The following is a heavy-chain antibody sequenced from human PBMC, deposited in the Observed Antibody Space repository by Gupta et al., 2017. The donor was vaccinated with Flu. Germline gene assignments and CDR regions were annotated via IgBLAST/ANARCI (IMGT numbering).Heavy chain of an antibody. CDR1: GFTLSSYG. CDR2: SDNSGST. J-gene: IGHJ4*02. CDR3: ARNGGGLDS. Sequence: EVQLVESGGGFVQPGGSLRLSRAASGFTLSSYGLCWVRQAPGKGLQWVSYSDNSGSTYADSVKGRFTISKDNTKNSLYLQMNSLRVEDTAVYYCARNGGGLDSWGQGTLVTVSS. V-gene: IGHV3-48*03. D-gene: IGHD3-16*01.